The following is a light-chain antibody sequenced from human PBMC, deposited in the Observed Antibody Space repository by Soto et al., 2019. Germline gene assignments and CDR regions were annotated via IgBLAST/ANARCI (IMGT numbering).Light chain of an antibody. CDR1: QSVSSSY. Sequence: EIVLTQSPGTLCLSPGERATLSCRASQSVSSSYLAWYQQRPGQAPRLLIYGASSRAPGIPDRFSGSGSGTDFTLTISRLEPEDFAVYYCQQYGSSPPITFGQGTRLEIK. J-gene: IGKJ5*01. V-gene: IGKV3-20*01. CDR3: QQYGSSPPIT. CDR2: GAS.